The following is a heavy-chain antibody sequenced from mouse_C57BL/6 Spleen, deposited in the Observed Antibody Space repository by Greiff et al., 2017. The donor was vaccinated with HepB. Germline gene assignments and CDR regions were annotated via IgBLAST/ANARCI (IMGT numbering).Heavy chain of an antibody. CDR1: GYSLTRYG. D-gene: IGHD5-1*01. Sequence: VKLVESGPGLVAPSQSLSITCTVYGYSLTRYGVHWVRQPPGKGLEWLGLIWAGGSTNYNWALMSRLSISIDNSKSLVFLIMNSLQTDDTALYYCARSKYLDRYWGQGTTLTVSS. CDR3: ARSKYLDRY. J-gene: IGHJ2*01. V-gene: IGHV2-9*02. CDR2: IWAGGST.